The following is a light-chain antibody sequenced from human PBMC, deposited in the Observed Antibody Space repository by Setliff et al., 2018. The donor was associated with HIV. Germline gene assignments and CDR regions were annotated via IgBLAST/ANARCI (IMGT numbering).Light chain of an antibody. Sequence: SVLIQPASVSGSPGQSVTVSCTGTSSDVGSYDFVSWYQQLPGKAPKLLIYDVSDRPSGVSHRFSGSKSGITASLTISGLQPEDESDYYCSSYTASSTLVFGGGTKVTVL. J-gene: IGLJ3*02. CDR2: DVS. CDR3: SSYTASSTLV. V-gene: IGLV2-14*03. CDR1: SSDVGSYDF.